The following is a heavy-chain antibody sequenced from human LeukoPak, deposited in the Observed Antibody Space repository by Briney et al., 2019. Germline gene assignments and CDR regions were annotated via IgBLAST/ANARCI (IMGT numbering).Heavy chain of an antibody. V-gene: IGHV3-53*04. Sequence: GGSLRLSCAASGFTLSTNFMTWVRQAPGKGLEWVSTIYSGGTTYYADSVMGRFTISRHNSRNTLYLQMNSLRAEDTAVYYCARVDTVMAYYFDLWGQGTLVTASS. CDR3: ARVDTVMAYYFDL. D-gene: IGHD5-18*01. CDR2: IYSGGTT. CDR1: GFTLSTNF. J-gene: IGHJ4*02.